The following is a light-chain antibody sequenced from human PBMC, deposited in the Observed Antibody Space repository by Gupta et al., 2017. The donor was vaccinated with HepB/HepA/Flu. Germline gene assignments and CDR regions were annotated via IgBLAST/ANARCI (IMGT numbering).Light chain of an antibody. Sequence: EIVMTQSPATLSVSPGERATFSCRASQSVSSNLAWYQQKPGQAPRILIYGASTRATGIPARFSGSGSGTEFTLTISSLQSEDFAVYYCQQYNNWPPWTFGQGTKVEIK. CDR1: QSVSSN. CDR2: GAS. V-gene: IGKV3-15*01. J-gene: IGKJ1*01. CDR3: QQYNNWPPWT.